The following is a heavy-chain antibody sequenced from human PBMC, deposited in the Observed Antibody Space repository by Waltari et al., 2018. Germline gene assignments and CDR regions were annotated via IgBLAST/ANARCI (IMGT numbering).Heavy chain of an antibody. V-gene: IGHV1-69*04. J-gene: IGHJ5*02. Sequence: QVQLVQSGAEVKKPGSSVKVSCKASGGTFSSYAISWVRQAPGQGLEWLGGIIPILGIANYAQKFQGRVTITADESTSTAYMELSSLRSEDTAVYYCARAEFGDYDFWSGYYKVGNWFDPWGQGTLVTVSS. CDR3: ARAEFGDYDFWSGYYKVGNWFDP. CDR1: GGTFSSYA. D-gene: IGHD3-3*01. CDR2: IIPILGIA.